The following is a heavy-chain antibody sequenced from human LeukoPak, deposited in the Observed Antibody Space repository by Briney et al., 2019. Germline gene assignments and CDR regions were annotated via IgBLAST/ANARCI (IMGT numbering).Heavy chain of an antibody. J-gene: IGHJ4*02. CDR2: IYYSGST. CDR1: GFTFSSYW. D-gene: IGHD4-17*01. V-gene: IGHV4-39*01. Sequence: MTGGSLRLSCAASGFTFSSYWMSWVRQAPGKGLEWIGSIYYSGSTYYNPSLKSRVTISVDTPKNQFSLKLSSVTAADTAVYYCARHGYGDLPSQMYYFDYWGQGTLVTVSS. CDR3: ARHGYGDLPSQMYYFDY.